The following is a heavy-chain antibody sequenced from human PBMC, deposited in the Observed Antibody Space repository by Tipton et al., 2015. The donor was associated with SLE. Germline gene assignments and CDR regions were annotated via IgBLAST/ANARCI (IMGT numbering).Heavy chain of an antibody. J-gene: IGHJ5*02. V-gene: IGHV1-8*02. Sequence: QSGAEVKKPGASVKVSCKASGYSFINYDINWVRQAPGQGLEWMGWMSPDSGNTGYAQKFQGRVTMTRDTSASTAYMELSSLISEDTAVYYCARNPYGTGWFDPWGQGTRVTVSS. D-gene: IGHD3-10*01. CDR1: GYSFINYD. CDR3: ARNPYGTGWFDP. CDR2: MSPDSGNT.